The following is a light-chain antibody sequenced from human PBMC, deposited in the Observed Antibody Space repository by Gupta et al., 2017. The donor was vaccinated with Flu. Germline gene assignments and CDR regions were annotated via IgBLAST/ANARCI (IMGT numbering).Light chain of an antibody. CDR3: QQRYSTPIT. CDR2: AAS. Sequence: DIQMTQSQSSLSASVGDRVTITCRASQSISSYLNWYQQKPGKAPKLLIYAASSVQSGVPSRFSGSGSGTDFTLTISRRQPEDFATYYCQQRYSTPITFGQGTRLEIK. J-gene: IGKJ5*01. CDR1: QSISSY. V-gene: IGKV1-39*01.